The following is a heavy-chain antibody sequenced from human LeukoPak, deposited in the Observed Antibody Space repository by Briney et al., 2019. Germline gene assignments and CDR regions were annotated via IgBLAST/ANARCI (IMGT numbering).Heavy chain of an antibody. CDR1: GFTFSSYS. D-gene: IGHD5-18*01. CDR2: ISSSSSTI. V-gene: IGHV3-48*01. CDR3: TRAKYSYGLWYFDY. Sequence: PGGSLRLSCAASGFTFSSYSMNWVRQAPGKGLEWVSYISSSSSTIYYADSVKGRFTISRDNAKNSLYLQMNSLRAEDTAVYYCTRAKYSYGLWYFDYWGQGTLVTVSS. J-gene: IGHJ4*02.